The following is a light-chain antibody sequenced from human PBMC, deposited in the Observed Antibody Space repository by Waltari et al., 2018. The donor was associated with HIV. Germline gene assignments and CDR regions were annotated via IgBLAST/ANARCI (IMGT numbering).Light chain of an antibody. J-gene: IGLJ3*02. Sequence: QSALTQPASVSGSLRQSITISCIRSSRDICTYNHFSWYQQYPDKAPLLLIRDVNTRHSGIPFRFSASKSGKTATLTISGLQAEDEADYYCSSYITTGTILFGGGTKVTVL. CDR2: DVN. CDR3: SSYITTGTIL. CDR1: SRDICTYNH. V-gene: IGLV2-14*03.